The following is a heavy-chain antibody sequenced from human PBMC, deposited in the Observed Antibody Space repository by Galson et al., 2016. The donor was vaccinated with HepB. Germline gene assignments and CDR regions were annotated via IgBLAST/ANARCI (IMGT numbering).Heavy chain of an antibody. CDR3: ARLDDSTSSYDQ. D-gene: IGHD1-1*01. Sequence: SLRLSCAASGFTFNRYGMHWVRQAPGKGLEWVALVWYDEINKFYRDSVKGRFTISRDTAKNSLYLQMNSLRAENTAAYYWARLDDSTSSYDQWGRGTLVTVSS. CDR2: VWYDEINK. CDR1: GFTFNRYG. V-gene: IGHV3-33*01. J-gene: IGHJ4*02.